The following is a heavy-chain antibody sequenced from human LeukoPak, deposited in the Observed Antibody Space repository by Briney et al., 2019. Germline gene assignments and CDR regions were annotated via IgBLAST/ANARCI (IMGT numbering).Heavy chain of an antibody. CDR1: GYTFTSYD. CDR3: TRGYYYDSSGYYSY. D-gene: IGHD3-22*01. Sequence: ASVKVSCKASGYTFTSYDINWVRQATGQGLEWMGWMNPNSGNTGYAQKFQGRVTMTRNTSISTAYMELRSLRSDDTAVYYCTRGYYYDSSGYYSYWGQGTLVTVSS. V-gene: IGHV1-8*01. CDR2: MNPNSGNT. J-gene: IGHJ4*02.